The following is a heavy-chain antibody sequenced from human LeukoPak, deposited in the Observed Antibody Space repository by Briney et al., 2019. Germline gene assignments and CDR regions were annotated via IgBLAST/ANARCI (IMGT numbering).Heavy chain of an antibody. CDR1: GFTFSDYY. CDR2: IKSESDGGAT. D-gene: IGHD4-17*01. V-gene: IGHV3-15*01. CDR3: TSQGGGDYVRSVFFDF. J-gene: IGHJ4*02. Sequence: PGGSLRLSCAASGFTFSDYYMSWIRQAPGKGLEWVARIKSESDGGATDYAAPVKGRFTISRDDSKNTLYLQMNSLKTEDTAVYYCTSQGGGDYVRSVFFDFWGQGTLVTVSS.